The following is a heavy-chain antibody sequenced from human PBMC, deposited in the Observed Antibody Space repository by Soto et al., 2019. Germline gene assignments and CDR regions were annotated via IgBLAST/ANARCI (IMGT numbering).Heavy chain of an antibody. Sequence: SETLSLTCTVSGGSISSNYWTWIRQPPGKGLEWIGYVYNSGSTNYNPSLKSRVTISEDTSRSQFSLKVNSMTAADTAVYYCARYRREAVAGYTLDYWGQGILVTVS. CDR3: ARYRREAVAGYTLDY. CDR1: GGSISSNY. V-gene: IGHV4-59*01. CDR2: VYNSGST. J-gene: IGHJ4*02. D-gene: IGHD6-13*01.